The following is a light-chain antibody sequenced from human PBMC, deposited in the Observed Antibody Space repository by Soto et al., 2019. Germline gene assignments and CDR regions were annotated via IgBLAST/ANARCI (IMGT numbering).Light chain of an antibody. V-gene: IGKV3-15*01. J-gene: IGKJ4*01. CDR3: QQYNNGLT. CDR2: GAS. CDR1: PSVSSK. Sequence: EIVMTQSPATLSASPGERATLSCRASPSVSSKLAWYQQKPGQAPRLLIYGASTRATGIPARFSGSGSGTEFTLTISGLQSEDFAVYYCQQYNNGLTFGGGTKVEIK.